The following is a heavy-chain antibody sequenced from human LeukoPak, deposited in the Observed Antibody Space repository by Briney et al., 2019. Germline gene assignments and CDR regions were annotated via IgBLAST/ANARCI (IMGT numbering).Heavy chain of an antibody. D-gene: IGHD6-19*01. CDR3: ARAFYYSSGWYITRFDAFDI. CDR2: INHSGST. J-gene: IGHJ3*02. CDR1: GGSISSYY. V-gene: IGHV4-34*01. Sequence: PSETLSLTCTVSGGSISSYYWSWIRQPPGKGLEWIGEINHSGSTNYNPSLKSRVTISVDTSKNQFSLKLSSVTAADTAVYYCARAFYYSSGWYITRFDAFDIWGQGTLVTVSS.